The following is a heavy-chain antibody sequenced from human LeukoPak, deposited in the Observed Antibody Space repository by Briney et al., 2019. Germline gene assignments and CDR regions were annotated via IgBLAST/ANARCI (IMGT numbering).Heavy chain of an antibody. J-gene: IGHJ4*02. D-gene: IGHD1-26*01. CDR2: IIPILGIA. CDR1: GGTFSSYA. V-gene: IGHV1-69*04. Sequence: SVKVSCKASGGTFSSYAISWVRQAPGQGLERMGRIIPILGIANYAQKFQGRVTITADKSTSTAYMELSSLRSEDTAVYYCARDEWELPTAPFDYWGQGTLVTVSS. CDR3: ARDEWELPTAPFDY.